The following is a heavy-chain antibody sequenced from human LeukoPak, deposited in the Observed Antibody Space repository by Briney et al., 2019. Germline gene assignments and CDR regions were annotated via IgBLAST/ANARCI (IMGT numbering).Heavy chain of an antibody. CDR3: ARSRAAVVMGELIPSFYYGMDV. V-gene: IGHV3-7*03. J-gene: IGHJ6*02. Sequence: GGSLRLSCAASGFAFSNYWMNWVRQVPGKGLEWVATIKQDGGERYYVDSVEGRFTISRDNGKTSVYLQMNSLRADDTAVYYCARSRAAVVMGELIPSFYYGMDVWGQGTTVTVSS. CDR1: GFAFSNYW. D-gene: IGHD3-16*01. CDR2: IKQDGGER.